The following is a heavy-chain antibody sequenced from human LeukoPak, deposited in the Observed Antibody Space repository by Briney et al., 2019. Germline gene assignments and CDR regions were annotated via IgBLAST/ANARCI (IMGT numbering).Heavy chain of an antibody. D-gene: IGHD6-13*01. Sequence: PGGSLRLSCAASGFTISSYAMHWVRQAPGKGLEWVAVISYDGSNKYYADSVKGRFTISRDNSKNTLYLQMNSLRAEDTAVYYCARSIVAAGYTLDYWGQGTLVTVSS. CDR1: GFTISSYA. CDR2: ISYDGSNK. V-gene: IGHV3-30-3*01. J-gene: IGHJ4*02. CDR3: ARSIVAAGYTLDY.